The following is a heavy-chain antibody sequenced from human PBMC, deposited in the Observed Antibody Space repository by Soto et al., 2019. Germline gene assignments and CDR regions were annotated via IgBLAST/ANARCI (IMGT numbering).Heavy chain of an antibody. CDR1: GFSLTTSGVG. D-gene: IGHD3-3*01. Sequence: QITLNESGPTQVKPRQTLTLTCTFSGFSLTTSGVGVGWIRQSPGKAPEWLELIYWDDDKRYSPSLKSRLTITKDTSKNQVVLTMVDLDPADTATYYCAHRVLRTVFGLVTTTAIYFDFWGQGTPVAVSS. J-gene: IGHJ4*02. V-gene: IGHV2-5*02. CDR3: AHRVLRTVFGLVTTTAIYFDF. CDR2: IYWDDDK.